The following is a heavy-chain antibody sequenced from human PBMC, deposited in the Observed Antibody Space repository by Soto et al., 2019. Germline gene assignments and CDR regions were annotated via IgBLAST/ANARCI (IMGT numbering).Heavy chain of an antibody. J-gene: IGHJ4*02. D-gene: IGHD1-20*01. V-gene: IGHV1-18*01. CDR3: AREASITGTPEY. CDR2: ISGYNGNT. Sequence: QVQLVQSGAEVKKPGASMKVSCKASGYTFSSYGISWVRQAPGQGLEWMGWISGYNGNTKFAQKLQGRLTMTTDTSTSTAYMDLRSLRSDDTAVDYCAREASITGTPEYWGQGTLVIVSS. CDR1: GYTFSSYG.